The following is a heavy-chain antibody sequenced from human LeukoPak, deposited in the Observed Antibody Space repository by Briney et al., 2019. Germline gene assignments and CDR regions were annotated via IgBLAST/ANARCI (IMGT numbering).Heavy chain of an antibody. CDR1: GYSISSGYY. CDR2: IYHSGST. Sequence: SETLSLTCTVSGYSISSGYYWGWIRQPPGKGLEWIGSIYHSGSTYYNPSLKSRVTISVDTSKNQFSLKLSSVTAADTAVYYCARENIAVAGTPLVFDYWGQGTLVTVSS. D-gene: IGHD6-19*01. V-gene: IGHV4-38-2*02. CDR3: ARENIAVAGTPLVFDY. J-gene: IGHJ4*02.